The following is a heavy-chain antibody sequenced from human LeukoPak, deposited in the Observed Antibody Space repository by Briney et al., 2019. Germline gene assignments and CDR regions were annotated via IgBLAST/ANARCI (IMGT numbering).Heavy chain of an antibody. CDR3: ARHEGRWLASFDY. V-gene: IGHV4-4*07. CDR1: GGSLSNYY. CDR2: ILPSGQT. J-gene: IGHJ4*02. D-gene: IGHD6-19*01. Sequence: SETLSLTCTVSGGSLSNYYWNWIRQPAGKELEWIGRILPSGQTTYNPSLKSRVTISVDTSKNQFSLKLSSVTAADTAVYYCARHEGRWLASFDYWGQGTLVTVSS.